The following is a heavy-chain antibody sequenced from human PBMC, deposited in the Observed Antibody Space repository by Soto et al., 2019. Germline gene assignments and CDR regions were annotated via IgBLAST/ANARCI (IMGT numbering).Heavy chain of an antibody. Sequence: QVQLQESGPGLVKPSQTLSLTCTVSGGSISSGGYYWSWIRQHPGKGLEWIGYIYSSGSTYYIPSLKRPVTISVDPSKNQFPLNLSAVTAADTAVYYCLGGDLRRIDYWGQGTLVTLSS. CDR1: GGSISSGGYY. V-gene: IGHV4-31*01. CDR3: LGGDLRRIDY. D-gene: IGHD3-16*01. CDR2: IYSSGST. J-gene: IGHJ4*02.